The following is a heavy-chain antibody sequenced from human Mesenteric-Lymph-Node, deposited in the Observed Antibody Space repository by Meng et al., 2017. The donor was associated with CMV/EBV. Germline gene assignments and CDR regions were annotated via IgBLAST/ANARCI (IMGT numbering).Heavy chain of an antibody. Sequence: GSVSSGSSYWSWIRQPPGKGLEWIGYIYYSGSTNYTPSLKSRVTISVDTSKNQFSLKLSPVTAADTAVYYCARTFLLTTVTTLWFDPWGQGTLVTVSS. V-gene: IGHV4-61*01. J-gene: IGHJ5*02. D-gene: IGHD4-17*01. CDR1: GSVSSGSSY. CDR2: IYYSGST. CDR3: ARTFLLTTVTTLWFDP.